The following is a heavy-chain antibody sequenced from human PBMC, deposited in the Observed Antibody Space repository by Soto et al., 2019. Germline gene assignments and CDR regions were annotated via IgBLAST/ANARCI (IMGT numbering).Heavy chain of an antibody. CDR2: ISYSGST. CDR1: GGSISSYY. Sequence: PSETLSLTCTVSGGSISSYYWNWIRQPPGKGLEWIGYISYSGSTNHNPSLNSRVTISIDKSKNQFSLKLSSVTAADTAVYYCARSVAGSSRDGNGFAPWAQGTLVSVS. J-gene: IGHJ5*02. CDR3: ARSVAGSSRDGNGFAP. D-gene: IGHD6-13*01. V-gene: IGHV4-59*01.